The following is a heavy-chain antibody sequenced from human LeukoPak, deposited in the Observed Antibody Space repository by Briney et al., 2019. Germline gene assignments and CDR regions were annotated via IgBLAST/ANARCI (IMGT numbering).Heavy chain of an antibody. CDR1: GYTFTSYG. J-gene: IGHJ5*02. Sequence: ASVKVSCKASGYTFTSYGISWVRQAPGQGLEWMGWISAYNGNTNYAQKLQGRVTMTTDTSTSTAYMELRSLRSEDTAVYYCARTTPKIITLVRGAVGSSSHNWYDPWGQGTLVTVSS. D-gene: IGHD3-10*01. CDR2: ISAYNGNT. CDR3: ARTTPKIITLVRGAVGSSSHNWYDP. V-gene: IGHV1-18*01.